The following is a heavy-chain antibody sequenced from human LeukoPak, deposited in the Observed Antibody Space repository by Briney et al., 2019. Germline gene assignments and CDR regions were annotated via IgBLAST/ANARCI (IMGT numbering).Heavy chain of an antibody. CDR2: ISYDGSNK. CDR1: GFTFSSYA. V-gene: IGHV3-30-3*01. CDR3: ARRSLQFYYDSSGSDFDY. D-gene: IGHD3-22*01. J-gene: IGHJ4*02. Sequence: TGGSLRLSCAASGFTFSSYAMHWVRQAPGKGLEWVAVISYDGSNKYYADSVKGRFTISRDNSKNTLYLQMNSLRAEDTAVYYCARRSLQFYYDSSGSDFDYWGQGTLVTVSS.